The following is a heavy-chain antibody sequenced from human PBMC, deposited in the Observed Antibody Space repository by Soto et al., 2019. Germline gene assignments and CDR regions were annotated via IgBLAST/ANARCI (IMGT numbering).Heavy chain of an antibody. V-gene: IGHV3-23*01. CDR3: AKVSMGIGVVPAALN. CDR1: GHTFHSYA. D-gene: IGHD2-2*01. J-gene: IGHJ4*02. CDR2: ISGSGGTT. Sequence: EVQLLESGGGLVQPGGSLRLSCVASGHTFHSYAMSWVRQAPGKGLEGVSGISGSGGTTYYADAVRGRFTISRDDSKNTLYLPLNSLRAEDTAVYYSAKVSMGIGVVPAALNWGQGTLVTVSS.